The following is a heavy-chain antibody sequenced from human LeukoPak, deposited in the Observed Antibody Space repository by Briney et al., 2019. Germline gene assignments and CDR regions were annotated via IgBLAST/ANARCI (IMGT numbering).Heavy chain of an antibody. Sequence: GGSLRLSCTASGFTFSSLAMTWVRQAPGKGLEWLSTIRSNGDTTYNADSVKGRFTISRDNSKNALYLELNSLRAEDTATFYCAKGQELDDGVFDSWGQGTMVTVSS. D-gene: IGHD1-1*01. CDR2: IRSNGDTT. CDR3: AKGQELDDGVFDS. V-gene: IGHV3-23*01. J-gene: IGHJ4*02. CDR1: GFTFSSLA.